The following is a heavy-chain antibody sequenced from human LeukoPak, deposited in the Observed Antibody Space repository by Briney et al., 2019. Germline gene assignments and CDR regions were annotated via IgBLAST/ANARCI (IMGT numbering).Heavy chain of an antibody. J-gene: IGHJ4*02. CDR2: ISAYNGNT. CDR3: ARDWAAAFPLDY. CDR1: GYTFTSYG. D-gene: IGHD6-13*01. V-gene: IGHV1-18*01. Sequence: ASVTVSCKASGYTFTSYGISWVRQAPGQGVEGMGWISAYNGNTKYAQKLQGRVTMTTDTSTSTAYMELRSLRSDDTAVYYCARDWAAAFPLDYWGQGTLVTVSS.